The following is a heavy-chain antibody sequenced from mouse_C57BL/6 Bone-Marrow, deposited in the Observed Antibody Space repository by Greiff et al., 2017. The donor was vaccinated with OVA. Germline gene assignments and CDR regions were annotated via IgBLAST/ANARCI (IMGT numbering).Heavy chain of an antibody. CDR2: INPYNGGT. CDR1: GYTFTDYY. CDR3: ARSLVTDQAFDY. Sequence: EVQLQQSGPVLVKPGASVKMSCKASGYTFTDYYMNWVKQSHGKSLEWIGVINPYNGGTSYNQKFKGKATLTVDKSSSTAYMELNSLTSEDSAVYYCARSLVTDQAFDYWGQGTTLTVSS. D-gene: IGHD3-2*02. V-gene: IGHV1-19*01. J-gene: IGHJ2*01.